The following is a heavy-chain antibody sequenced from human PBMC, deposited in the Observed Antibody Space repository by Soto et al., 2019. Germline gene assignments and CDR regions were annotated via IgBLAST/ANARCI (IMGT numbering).Heavy chain of an antibody. V-gene: IGHV3-30*03. CDR3: AREKGNYHDSRGPFDY. Sequence: PGGSLRLSCAASGFTFSSYGMHWVRQAPGKGLEWVALVSYDGSNKYFADSVKGRFTISRDNSKNTLYLQMNSLRAEDTAVYYCAREKGNYHDSRGPFDYWGQGTLVTVSS. CDR1: GFTFSSYG. J-gene: IGHJ4*02. D-gene: IGHD3-22*01. CDR2: VSYDGSNK.